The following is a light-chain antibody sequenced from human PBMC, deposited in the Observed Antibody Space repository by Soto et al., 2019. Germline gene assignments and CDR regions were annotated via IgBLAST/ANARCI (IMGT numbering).Light chain of an antibody. J-gene: IGLJ1*01. CDR1: SSDVGGYNY. CDR2: EVS. V-gene: IGLV2-14*01. Sequence: QSALTQPASVSWSPGQSITISCTGTSSDVGGYNYVSLYQQHPGKAPKLMVYEVSNWPSGVSNRFSGSKSGNTASLTISGLQAEDEADYYCSSYTSSSNYVFGTGTKV. CDR3: SSYTSSSNYV.